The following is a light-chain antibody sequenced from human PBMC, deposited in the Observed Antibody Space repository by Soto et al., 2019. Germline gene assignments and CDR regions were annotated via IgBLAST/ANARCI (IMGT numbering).Light chain of an antibody. CDR3: CSYAGSYTWV. Sequence: QSALTQPASVSGSXXXSIXXXCTGTSSDVGRYNLVSWYQQHPGTAPKLMIYEVTKGPSGVSNRFSGSKSGNTASLTISGLQAEDEADYYCCSYAGSYTWVFGGGTKLTVL. J-gene: IGLJ3*02. CDR2: EVT. V-gene: IGLV2-23*02. CDR1: SSDVGRYNL.